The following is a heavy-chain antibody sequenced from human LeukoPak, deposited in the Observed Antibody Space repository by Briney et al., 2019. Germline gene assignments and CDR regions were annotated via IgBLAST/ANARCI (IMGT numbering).Heavy chain of an antibody. V-gene: IGHV4-59*12. Sequence: PSETLSLTCTVSGGSISSYYWSWIRQPPGKGLEWIGYIYYSGSTNYDPSLKSRVTISVDTSKNQFSLKLSSVTAADTAVYYCARGRPYYYDSSGYYLSYYYYGMDVWGQGTTVTVSS. D-gene: IGHD3-22*01. J-gene: IGHJ6*02. CDR2: IYYSGST. CDR1: GGSISSYY. CDR3: ARGRPYYYDSSGYYLSYYYYGMDV.